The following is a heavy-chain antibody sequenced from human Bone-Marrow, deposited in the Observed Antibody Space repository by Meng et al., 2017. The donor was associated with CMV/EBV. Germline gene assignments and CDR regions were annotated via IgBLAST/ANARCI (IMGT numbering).Heavy chain of an antibody. D-gene: IGHD1-26*01. J-gene: IGHJ4*02. Sequence: GGSLRRCCAASGFTFSSYAMHWVRQAPGKGLEWVAVISYDGSNKYYADSVKGRFTISRDNSKNTLYLQMNSLRAEDTAVYYCAKGLLGVGATIWGQGTLVTVSS. CDR3: AKGLLGVGATI. CDR1: GFTFSSYA. V-gene: IGHV3-30*04. CDR2: ISYDGSNK.